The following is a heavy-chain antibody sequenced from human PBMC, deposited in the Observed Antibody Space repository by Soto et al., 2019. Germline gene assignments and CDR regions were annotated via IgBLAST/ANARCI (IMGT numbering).Heavy chain of an antibody. CDR1: GYTFTSYG. D-gene: IGHD3-16*01. Sequence: QVQLVQSGAEVKKPGASVKVSCKASGYTFTSYGISWVRQAPGQGLEWMGWINGYNGNTNYAQKLQGRVTLSTDTYTSRAYMELRSLRSDDSAVYYCARMGDVPYYYYGMDVWGQGTTVTVSS. V-gene: IGHV1-18*01. CDR3: ARMGDVPYYYYGMDV. J-gene: IGHJ6*02. CDR2: INGYNGNT.